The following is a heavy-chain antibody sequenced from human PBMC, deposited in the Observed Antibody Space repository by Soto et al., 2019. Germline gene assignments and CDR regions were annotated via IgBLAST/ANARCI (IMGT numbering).Heavy chain of an antibody. V-gene: IGHV3-48*01. CDR2: ISGGSTAI. CDR1: GFTFSSYT. Sequence: GGSLRLSWATSGFTFSSYTMNWVRQAPGKGLEWISYISGGSTAIHYAGSVKGRFTISRDNAKNSLFLQMNSLRAEDTAVYYCARLSGGGAADCWGQGTLVTVSS. D-gene: IGHD3-16*01. CDR3: ARLSGGGAADC. J-gene: IGHJ4*02.